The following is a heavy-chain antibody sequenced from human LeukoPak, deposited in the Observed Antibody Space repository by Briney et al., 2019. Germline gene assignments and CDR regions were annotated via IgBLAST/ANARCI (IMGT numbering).Heavy chain of an antibody. Sequence: ASVKVSCKASGYTFTSYGISWVRQAPGQGLEWMGWISAYNGNTNYAQKLQGRVTMTTDTSTSTAYMELRSLRSDDTAVYYCARDQGSYYDSSGYSLNWFDPWGQGTLVTVSS. CDR2: ISAYNGNT. CDR3: ARDQGSYYDSSGYSLNWFDP. CDR1: GYTFTSYG. J-gene: IGHJ5*02. V-gene: IGHV1-18*01. D-gene: IGHD3-22*01.